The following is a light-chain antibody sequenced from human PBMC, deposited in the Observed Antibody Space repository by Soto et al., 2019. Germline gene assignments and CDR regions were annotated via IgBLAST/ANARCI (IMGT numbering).Light chain of an antibody. J-gene: IGLJ1*01. Sequence: ALTQPASVSGSPGQSITISSTGTSSDVGSYNLVSWYQQHPGKAPKLMIYEGSKRPSGVSNRFSGSKSGNTASLTISGLQAEDEADYYCCSYAGSSTYVFGTGTKVTVL. CDR3: CSYAGSSTYV. CDR2: EGS. V-gene: IGLV2-23*01. CDR1: SSDVGSYNL.